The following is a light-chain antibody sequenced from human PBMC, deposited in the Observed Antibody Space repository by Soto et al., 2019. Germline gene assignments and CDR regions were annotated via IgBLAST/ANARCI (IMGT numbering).Light chain of an antibody. CDR3: SSYTTSSTRV. CDR2: QVT. J-gene: IGLJ1*01. V-gene: IGLV2-14*01. Sequence: QSVLPQPASVSVSPGQSIAISCSGSSSDLGIYNHVSWYQQHPGKVPKLIIFQVTNRPSGVSNRFSGYKSGNATSLTISGLQAEDEADYYCSSYTTSSTRVFGTGTKDTVL. CDR1: SSDLGIYNH.